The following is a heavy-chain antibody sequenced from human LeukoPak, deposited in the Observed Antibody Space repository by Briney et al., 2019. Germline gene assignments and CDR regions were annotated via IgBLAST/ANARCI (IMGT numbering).Heavy chain of an antibody. CDR1: GGSFSGYY. J-gene: IGHJ5*02. D-gene: IGHD2-2*01. CDR2: INHSGST. V-gene: IGHV4-34*01. CDR3: ARRKRSGCSSTSCLLNWFDP. Sequence: SETLSLTCAVYGGSFSGYYWSWIRQPPGKGLEWIGEINHSGSTTYNPSLKSRVTISVDTSKNQFSLRLSSVTDADTAVYYCARRKRSGCSSTSCLLNWFDPWGQGTLVTVSS.